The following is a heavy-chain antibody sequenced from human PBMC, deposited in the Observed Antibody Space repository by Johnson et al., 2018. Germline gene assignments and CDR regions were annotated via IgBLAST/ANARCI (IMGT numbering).Heavy chain of an antibody. J-gene: IGHJ4*02. CDR3: PKGGKLGLPMEKVDY. CDR2: ITTKTDGGTT. CDR1: GFTFNYAW. V-gene: IGHV3-15*01. D-gene: IGHD3-16*01. Sequence: VQLVQSGGGLVKPGGSLRLSCAASGFTFNYAWMSWVRQAPGKGLEWVGRITTKTDGGTTDYAPHVKGIFTISRDYSNNTLYQQMNSLKTEDTNVYYCPKGGKLGLPMEKVDYWRQGTLLTVSS.